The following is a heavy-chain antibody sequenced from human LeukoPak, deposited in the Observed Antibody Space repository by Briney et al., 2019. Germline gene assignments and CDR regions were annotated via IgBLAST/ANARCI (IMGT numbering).Heavy chain of an antibody. D-gene: IGHD2-15*01. V-gene: IGHV4-59*01. Sequence: SETLSLTCTVSGGSISSYYWSWIRQPPGKGLEWIGYIYYSGSTNYNPSLKSRVTISVDTSKNPFSLKLSSVTAADTAVYYCARGVAATRYYYMDVWGKGTTVTVSS. CDR3: ARGVAATRYYYMDV. CDR2: IYYSGST. J-gene: IGHJ6*03. CDR1: GGSISSYY.